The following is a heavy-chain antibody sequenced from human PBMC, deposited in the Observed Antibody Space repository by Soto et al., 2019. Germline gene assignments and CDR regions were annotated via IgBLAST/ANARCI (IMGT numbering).Heavy chain of an antibody. J-gene: IGHJ4*02. CDR3: ARDTSHFDY. Sequence: QVQLVQSGVEVRKPGASVKVSCKASGYMFTRYSITWVRQAPGQGLEWMGWISTNNGYTNYAENFQGRVTMTTDTSTNTAYMELRSLRSDDTAVYYCARDTSHFDYWGQGTLVTVSS. V-gene: IGHV1-18*04. CDR1: GYMFTRYS. CDR2: ISTNNGYT.